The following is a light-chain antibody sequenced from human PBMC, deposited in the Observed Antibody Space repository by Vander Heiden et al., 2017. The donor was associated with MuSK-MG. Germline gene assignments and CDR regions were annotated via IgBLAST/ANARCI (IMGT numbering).Light chain of an antibody. V-gene: IGKV3-11*01. Sequence: EVVLTQSPATLSLSPGERASLSCRASQSVDTYLASFQQTPGQAPRLLIYDAATRANGTPARFGGRGSGTDFTLTISSLEPEDFAVFYCQQRDYWPPTFGGGTKVE. CDR3: QQRDYWPPT. CDR1: QSVDTY. CDR2: DAA. J-gene: IGKJ4*01.